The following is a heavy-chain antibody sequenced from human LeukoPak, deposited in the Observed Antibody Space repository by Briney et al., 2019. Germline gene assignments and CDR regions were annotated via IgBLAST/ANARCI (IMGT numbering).Heavy chain of an antibody. D-gene: IGHD5-18*01. J-gene: IGHJ4*02. V-gene: IGHV1-18*01. Sequence: EASVKVSCKASGYTFSGCGISWVRQAPGQGLEWMGWISAYNGNTNYAQKLQGRVTMTTDTSTSTAYMELRSLRSDDTAVYYCARETATYFGYSYGFGDDYWGQGTLVTVSS. CDR2: ISAYNGNT. CDR3: ARETATYFGYSYGFGDDY. CDR1: GYTFSGCG.